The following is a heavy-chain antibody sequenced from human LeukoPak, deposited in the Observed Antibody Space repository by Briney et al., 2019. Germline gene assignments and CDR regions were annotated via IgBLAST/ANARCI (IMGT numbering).Heavy chain of an antibody. CDR2: IYYTGTT. CDR3: ARDGSRGYSWFDP. Sequence: SQTLSLTCTVSGVSISSYYWSWIPQPPGKGLGRIGYIYYTGTTNYNPSLKSRVTISVDTSKNQFSLNLISVTAEDTAVYYCARDGSRGYSWFDPWGQGTLVTVSS. D-gene: IGHD5-18*01. CDR1: GVSISSYY. J-gene: IGHJ5*02. V-gene: IGHV4-59*01.